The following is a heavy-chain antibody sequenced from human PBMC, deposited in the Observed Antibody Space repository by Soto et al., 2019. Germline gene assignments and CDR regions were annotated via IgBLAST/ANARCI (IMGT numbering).Heavy chain of an antibody. J-gene: IGHJ4*02. V-gene: IGHV3-11*01. CDR2: IDTSGTKI. CDR3: ASHYDMWSGYLSPVDY. Sequence: VQLVESGGDLVKPGGSLRLSCAASGYTFSDYYMSWIRQAPGKGLEWISYIDTSGTKIYYADSVKGRFTITRDNAKNSLYLEMNSLRDEDTDVYYCASHYDMWSGYLSPVDYWGQGTLVTVSS. D-gene: IGHD3-3*01. CDR1: GYTFSDYY.